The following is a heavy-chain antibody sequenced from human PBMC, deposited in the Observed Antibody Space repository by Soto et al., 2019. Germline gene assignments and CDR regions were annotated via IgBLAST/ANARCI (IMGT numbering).Heavy chain of an antibody. Sequence: GGSLRLSCAASGFTFSTYWMTWVRQAPGKGLEWVVNIKQDVSEKYYVDSVKGRFTISRDNAKNSLYLQMNSLRAEDTAVYYCARNRDLLDYWGQGTLVTVSS. CDR2: IKQDVSEK. D-gene: IGHD2-15*01. J-gene: IGHJ4*02. CDR1: GFTFSTYW. V-gene: IGHV3-7*01. CDR3: ARNRDLLDY.